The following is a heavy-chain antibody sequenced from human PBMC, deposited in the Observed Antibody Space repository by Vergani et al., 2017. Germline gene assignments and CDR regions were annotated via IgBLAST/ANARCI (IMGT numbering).Heavy chain of an antibody. D-gene: IGHD5-18*01. CDR2: ISGSGGST. CDR1: GFTFSSYA. V-gene: IGHV3-23*01. CDR3: AKDGEGYSYGYRHFDY. Sequence: EVQLLESGGGLVQPGGSLRLSCAASGFTFSSYAMSWVRQAPGKGLEWVSAISGSGGSTYYADSVKGRFTISRDNSKNTLYLQMNSLRAEDTAVYYCAKDGEGYSYGYRHFDYWGQKTLITVSS. J-gene: IGHJ4*02.